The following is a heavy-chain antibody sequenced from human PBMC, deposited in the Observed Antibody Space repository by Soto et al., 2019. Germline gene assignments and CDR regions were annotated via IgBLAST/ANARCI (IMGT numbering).Heavy chain of an antibody. CDR2: INHSGST. J-gene: IGHJ6*02. V-gene: IGHV4-34*01. Sequence: SETLSLTCAVSGGSFSGCYWSWIRQPPGKGLEWIGEINHSGSTNYNPSLKSRVTISVDTSKNQFSLKLSSVTAADTAVYYCARVSGIYYYGMDVWGQGTTVT. D-gene: IGHD3-10*01. CDR3: ARVSGIYYYGMDV. CDR1: GGSFSGCY.